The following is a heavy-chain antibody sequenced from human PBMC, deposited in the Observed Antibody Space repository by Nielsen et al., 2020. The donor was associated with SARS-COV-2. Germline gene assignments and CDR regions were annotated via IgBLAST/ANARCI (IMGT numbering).Heavy chain of an antibody. V-gene: IGHV3-73*01. J-gene: IGHJ3*02. CDR3: TRVNPISDSWFDALDI. Sequence: GESLKISCAASGFTFSGSTMHWVRQASGKGLEWVGRIRSKANSYATGFAALVKGRFTISRDDSKNTAYLQMNSLKTEDTAVYYCTRVNPISDSWFDALDIWGQGTMVTVSS. CDR2: IRSKANSYAT. D-gene: IGHD6-13*01. CDR1: GFTFSGST.